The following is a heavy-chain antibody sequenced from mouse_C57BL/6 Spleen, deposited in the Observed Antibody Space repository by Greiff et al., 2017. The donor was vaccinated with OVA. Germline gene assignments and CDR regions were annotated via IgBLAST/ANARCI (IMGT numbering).Heavy chain of an antibody. V-gene: IGHV5-4*01. CDR1: GFTFSSYA. D-gene: IGHD1-1*01. CDR3: ARDQEDYYGSSYRYFDV. CDR2: ISDGGSYT. J-gene: IGHJ1*03. Sequence: EVKLMESGGGLVKPGGSLKLSCAASGFTFSSYAMSWVRQTPEKRLEWVATISDGGSYTYYPDNVKGRFTISRANAKNNLYRQMSHLKSEDTAMYDCARDQEDYYGSSYRYFDVWGTGTTVTVSS.